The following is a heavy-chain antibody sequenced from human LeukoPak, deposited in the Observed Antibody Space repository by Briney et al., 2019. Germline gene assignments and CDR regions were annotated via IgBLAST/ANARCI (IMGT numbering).Heavy chain of an antibody. D-gene: IGHD3-16*01. Sequence: GGSLRLSCTGSGFSVSNFWMAWVRQAPGKGLEWVANINEDETGKYYVDSVKGRFTISRDDAKNSLFLQMNSVRVEDTAVYYCATDAFSYPNTWGQGTQVTVSS. CDR1: GFSVSNFW. CDR3: ATDAFSYPNT. J-gene: IGHJ5*02. V-gene: IGHV3-7*01. CDR2: INEDETGK.